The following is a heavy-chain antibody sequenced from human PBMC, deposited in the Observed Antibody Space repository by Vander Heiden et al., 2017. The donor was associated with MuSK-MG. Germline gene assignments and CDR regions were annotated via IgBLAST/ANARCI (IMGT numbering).Heavy chain of an antibody. CDR3: TTGKTAPRATVTKGLFDY. V-gene: IGHV3-15*01. CDR1: VFTFSNAC. Sequence: EVQRVESGGGLVKPGGSLRLSGAASVFTFSNACMSWVRQAPGKGLEWVGRIKSKTDGGTTDYAAPVKGRGTISRDDSKNTLYRQMNSLKTEETAVYYCTTGKTAPRATVTKGLFDYWCQGTIVTVYS. D-gene: IGHD4-17*01. CDR2: IKSKTDGGTT. J-gene: IGHJ4*02.